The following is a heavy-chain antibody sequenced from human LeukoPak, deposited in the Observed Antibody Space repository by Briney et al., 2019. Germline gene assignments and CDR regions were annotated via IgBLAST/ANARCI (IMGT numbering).Heavy chain of an antibody. D-gene: IGHD6-13*01. CDR3: AKDQSSSWAFDY. CDR1: GFTFSSYG. J-gene: IGHJ4*02. V-gene: IGHV3-30*18. CDR2: ISYDGSNK. Sequence: GRSLRLSCAASGFTFSSYGMHWVRQAPGKGLEWVAVISYDGSNKYYADSVKGRFTIPRDNSKNTLYLQMNSLRAEDTAVYYCAKDQSSSWAFDYWGQGTLVTVSS.